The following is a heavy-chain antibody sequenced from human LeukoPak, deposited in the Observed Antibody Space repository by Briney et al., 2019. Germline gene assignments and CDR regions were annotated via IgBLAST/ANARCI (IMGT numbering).Heavy chain of an antibody. V-gene: IGHV3-23*01. CDR1: GFTFSSYA. Sequence: GGSLRLSCAASGFTFSSYAMSWVRQAPGKGLEWVSAISGSGGSTYYADSVKGRFTISRDNSKNTLYLQMNSLRAEDTAVYYCAKSHLHGDYVPFDPNYYGMDVWGQGTTVTVSS. J-gene: IGHJ6*02. CDR3: AKSHLHGDYVPFDPNYYGMDV. D-gene: IGHD4-17*01. CDR2: ISGSGGST.